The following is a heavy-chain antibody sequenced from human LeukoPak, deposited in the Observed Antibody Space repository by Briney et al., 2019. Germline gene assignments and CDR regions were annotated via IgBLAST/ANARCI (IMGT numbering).Heavy chain of an antibody. CDR2: IWYDGSNK. J-gene: IGHJ6*02. V-gene: IGHV3-33*01. D-gene: IGHD6-19*01. CDR3: ATMEVGSGWHTGAWDYYGMDV. Sequence: PGRSLSLSFAASGFTFSSYGMHWVRQAPGKGLEWVAVIWYDGSNKYYADSVKGRFTISRDNSKNTLYLQMNSLRAEDTAVYYCATMEVGSGWHTGAWDYYGMDVWGQGTTVTVSS. CDR1: GFTFSSYG.